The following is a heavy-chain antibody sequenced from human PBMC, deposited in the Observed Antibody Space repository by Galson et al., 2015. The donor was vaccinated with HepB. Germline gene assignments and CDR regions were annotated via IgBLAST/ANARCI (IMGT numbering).Heavy chain of an antibody. CDR1: GGSFSGYY. D-gene: IGHD6-13*01. J-gene: IGHJ4*02. Sequence: ETLSLTCAVYGGSFSGYYWSWIRQPPGKGLEWIGEINHSGSTNYNPSLKSRVTISVDTSKNQFSLKLSSVTAADTAVYYCARGQGRAAAGRADYWGQETLVTVSS. CDR3: ARGQGRAAAGRADY. V-gene: IGHV4-34*01. CDR2: INHSGST.